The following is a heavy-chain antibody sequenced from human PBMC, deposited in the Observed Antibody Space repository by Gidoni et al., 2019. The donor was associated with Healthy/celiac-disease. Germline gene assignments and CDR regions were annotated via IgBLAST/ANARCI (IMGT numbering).Heavy chain of an antibody. V-gene: IGHV3-23*01. CDR1: GFTFSSYA. J-gene: IGHJ4*02. CDR3: AKETLPSYSLGFRELYSAGPGTVDY. D-gene: IGHD3-10*01. Sequence: EVQLLESGGGLVQPGGSLRLSCAASGFTFSSYAMRCVRQAPGKGLEWVSAISGSGGSTYYADSVKGRFTISRDNSKNTLYLKMNSLRAEDTAVYDCAKETLPSYSLGFRELYSAGPGTVDYWGQGTLVTVSS. CDR2: ISGSGGST.